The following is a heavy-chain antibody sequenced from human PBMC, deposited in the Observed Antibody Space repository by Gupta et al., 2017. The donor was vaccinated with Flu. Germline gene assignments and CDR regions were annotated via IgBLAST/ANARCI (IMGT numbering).Heavy chain of an antibody. CDR2: INPNNGDT. Sequence: RQAPGQGLEWVGRINPNNGDTNSARKFRGRVAGTWDTSINTAYMELSRSAADDTAVYYCARDAFTGVRTSRTLLHSFFDSWGQGTLVTVSS. V-gene: IGHV1-2*06. D-gene: IGHD2-15*01. CDR3: ARDAFTGVRTSRTLLHSFFDS. J-gene: IGHJ4*02.